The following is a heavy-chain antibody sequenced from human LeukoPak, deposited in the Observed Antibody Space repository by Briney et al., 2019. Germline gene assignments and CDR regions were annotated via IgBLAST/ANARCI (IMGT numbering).Heavy chain of an antibody. J-gene: IGHJ4*02. V-gene: IGHV3-48*03. Sequence: GGSLRLSCAASGFTFSSYEMNWVRQAPGKGLKWVSYISSSGSTIYYADSVKGRFTISRDNAKNSLYLQMNSLRAEDTAVYYCARDLGLDDYWGQGTLVTVSS. CDR1: GFTFSSYE. D-gene: IGHD3/OR15-3a*01. CDR2: ISSSGSTI. CDR3: ARDLGLDDY.